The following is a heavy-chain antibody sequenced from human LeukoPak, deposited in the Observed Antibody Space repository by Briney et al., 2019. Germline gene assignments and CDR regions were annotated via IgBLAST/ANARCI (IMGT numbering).Heavy chain of an antibody. J-gene: IGHJ3*02. D-gene: IGHD3-10*01. V-gene: IGHV4-59*01. CDR3: ARTSSMVRGSLGAFDI. Sequence: SETLSLTCTVSGGSISSYYWSWIRQPPGKGLGWNGYIYYSGSTNYNPSLKSRVTISVATSKNQFSLKLSSVTAADTAVYYCARTSSMVRGSLGAFDIWGQGTMVTVSS. CDR1: GGSISSYY. CDR2: IYYSGST.